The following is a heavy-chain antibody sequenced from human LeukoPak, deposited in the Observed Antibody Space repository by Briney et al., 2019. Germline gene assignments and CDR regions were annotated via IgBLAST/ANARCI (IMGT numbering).Heavy chain of an antibody. CDR3: ARGVDVWGNYRQYYFDY. V-gene: IGHV3-23*01. J-gene: IGHJ4*02. CDR2: ITSSGSAT. D-gene: IGHD3-16*02. CDR1: GFTFSKNA. Sequence: GGSLRLSCAASGFTFSKNAMSWVRQAPGKGLEWVSSITSSGSATCYADSVKGRFTISRDNSRNTLYLQMNGLRAEDTAVYYCARGVDVWGNYRQYYFDYWGQETLVTVSS.